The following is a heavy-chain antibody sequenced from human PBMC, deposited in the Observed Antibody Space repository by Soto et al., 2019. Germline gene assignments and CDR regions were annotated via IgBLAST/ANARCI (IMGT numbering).Heavy chain of an antibody. D-gene: IGHD3-10*01. Sequence: SATLSLTCTVSGASINSYCWSWIRQPPGKGLEWIGYMYYSGTTDYNPSLKSRVTISGDTSKNQFSLKVSSVTAADTAVYYCARVYGSGSFRYFSYYGMDVWGQGTTVTVSS. CDR1: GASINSYC. CDR2: MYYSGTT. CDR3: ARVYGSGSFRYFSYYGMDV. V-gene: IGHV4-59*01. J-gene: IGHJ6*02.